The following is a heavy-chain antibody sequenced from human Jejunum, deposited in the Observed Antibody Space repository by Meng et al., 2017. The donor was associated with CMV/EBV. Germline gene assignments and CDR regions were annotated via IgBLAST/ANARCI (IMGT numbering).Heavy chain of an antibody. V-gene: IGHV3-30*02. Sequence: GRLVGAGGGVVQPGGPLPPSCGASGFTLSIYGMHWVRQAPGKGLEWVAFLRYDGSNKYYTESVRGRFTISRDNSKNTLYLQMNNLRVEDTAVYFCARRVEWSDCWGQGTLVTVSS. D-gene: IGHD3-3*01. J-gene: IGHJ4*02. CDR1: GFTLSIYG. CDR2: LRYDGSNK. CDR3: ARRVEWSDC.